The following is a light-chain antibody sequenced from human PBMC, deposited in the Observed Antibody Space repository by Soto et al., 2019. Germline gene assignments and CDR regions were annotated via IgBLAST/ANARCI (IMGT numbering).Light chain of an antibody. Sequence: QSALTQPASVSGSPGQSITISCTGTSGDVGGYDFVSWYQQHPGKAPKLMIYDVTKRPSGVSNRFSGSKSGNTASLTISGLQAEDETDYYCCSFAGDFTWVFGGGNKLTVL. CDR2: DVT. CDR3: CSFAGDFTWV. J-gene: IGLJ3*02. CDR1: SGDVGGYDF. V-gene: IGLV2-23*02.